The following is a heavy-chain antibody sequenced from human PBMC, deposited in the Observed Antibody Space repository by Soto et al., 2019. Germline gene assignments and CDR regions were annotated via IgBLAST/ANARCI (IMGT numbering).Heavy chain of an antibody. Sequence: QVQLVESGGGLVQTSGSLRIACAASGFTFSDYYMSWVRQAPGEGLEWGSYISSSGHTIYYADSVKGRFTISRDNAKNSVYLQMNSLRAEDTALYFCAKMSSENYYDPVFSWGQGTLVTVSS. V-gene: IGHV3-11*01. CDR1: GFTFSDYY. CDR2: ISSSGHTI. D-gene: IGHD3-22*01. CDR3: AKMSSENYYDPVFS. J-gene: IGHJ4*02.